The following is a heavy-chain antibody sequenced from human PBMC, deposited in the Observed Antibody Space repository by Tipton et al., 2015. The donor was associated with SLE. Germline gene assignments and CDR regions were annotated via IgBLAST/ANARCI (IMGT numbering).Heavy chain of an antibody. CDR3: AREGIFGVVREGSRAFDI. D-gene: IGHD3-3*01. CDR1: GFTFSRYG. CDR2: IWYDGSNK. J-gene: IGHJ3*02. Sequence: SLRLSCTKSGFTFSRYGMHWVRQAPGKGLEWVAIIWYDGSNKYYADSVKGRFTISRDNSKNTLYLQMNSLRAEDTAVYYCAREGIFGVVREGSRAFDIWGQGTMVTVSS. V-gene: IGHV3-33*01.